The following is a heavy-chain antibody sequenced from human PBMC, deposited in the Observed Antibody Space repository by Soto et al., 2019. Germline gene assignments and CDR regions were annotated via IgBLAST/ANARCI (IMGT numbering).Heavy chain of an antibody. Sequence: PGGPRTHSCPASGLSFTSYCMNWVRKAPGKGLEWVSYISSSSSTIYYADSVKGRFTISRDNAKNSLYLQMNSLRAEDTAVYYCARDVSGYDKHFDYWGQGTLVTVSS. CDR2: ISSSSSTI. D-gene: IGHD5-12*01. J-gene: IGHJ4*02. CDR1: GLSFTSYC. V-gene: IGHV3-48*01. CDR3: ARDVSGYDKHFDY.